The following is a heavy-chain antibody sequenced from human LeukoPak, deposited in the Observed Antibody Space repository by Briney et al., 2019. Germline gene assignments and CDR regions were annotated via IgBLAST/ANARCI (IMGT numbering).Heavy chain of an antibody. CDR2: IIPIFGTA. D-gene: IGHD3-22*01. J-gene: IGHJ4*02. Sequence: SVKASCKASGGTFSGYAISWVRQAPGQGLEWMGGIIPIFGTANYAQKFQGRVTITADESTSTAYMELSSLRSEDTAVYYCARAGTYYYDSSGLIFDYWGQGTLVTVSS. CDR1: GGTFSGYA. V-gene: IGHV1-69*01. CDR3: ARAGTYYYDSSGLIFDY.